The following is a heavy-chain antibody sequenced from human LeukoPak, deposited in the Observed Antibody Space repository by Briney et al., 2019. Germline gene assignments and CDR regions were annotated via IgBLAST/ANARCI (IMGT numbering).Heavy chain of an antibody. CDR3: ARDKRVAVAGTYIYYYYMDV. CDR2: IYISGSGST. CDR1: GGSISSYY. D-gene: IGHD6-19*01. V-gene: IGHV4-4*07. Sequence: SETLSLTCTVSGGSISSYYWSWIRQPAGKGLVWIGRIYISGSGSTNYNPSLKSRVTMSVDTSKNQFSLKLSSVTAADTAVYYCARDKRVAVAGTYIYYYYMDVWGNGTTVTISS. J-gene: IGHJ6*03.